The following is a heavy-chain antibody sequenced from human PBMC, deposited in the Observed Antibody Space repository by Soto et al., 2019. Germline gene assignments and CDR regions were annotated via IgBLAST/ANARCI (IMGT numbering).Heavy chain of an antibody. CDR2: IYYSGST. CDR1: GGSVSSGSYY. CDR3: ARVRVTTYFDP. Sequence: SETLSLTCTVSGGSVSSGSYYWSWIRQPPGKGLEWIGYIYYSGSTNYNPSLKSRVTISVDTSKNQFSLKLSSVTAADTAVYYCARVRVTTYFDPWGQGNLVTVSS. J-gene: IGHJ5*02. D-gene: IGHD4-17*01. V-gene: IGHV4-61*01.